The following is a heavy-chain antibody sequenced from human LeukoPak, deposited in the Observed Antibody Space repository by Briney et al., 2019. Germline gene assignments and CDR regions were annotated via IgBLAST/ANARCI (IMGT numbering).Heavy chain of an antibody. CDR2: IYYSGNT. D-gene: IGHD1-26*01. V-gene: IGHV4-39*01. J-gene: IGHJ6*03. CDR3: ARRGGYYYKDD. Sequence: SETLSLTCTVSGGSISGTSYYWGWIRQPPGKGLEWIGTIYYSGNTYYNPSLKSRVTISVDTSKNQFSLKLSSVTAADTAVYYWARRGGYYYKDDWGKGTTVTVSS. CDR1: GGSISGTSYY.